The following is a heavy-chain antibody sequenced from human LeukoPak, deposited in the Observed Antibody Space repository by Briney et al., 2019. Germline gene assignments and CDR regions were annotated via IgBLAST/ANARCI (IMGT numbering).Heavy chain of an antibody. CDR2: INAGNGNT. V-gene: IGHV1-3*01. J-gene: IGHJ5*02. Sequence: ASVKVSCKASGYIFTSYAMHWVRQAHGQRLEWMGWINAGNGNTKYSQKFQGRVTITRDTSASTVYMELSSLRSEDTAVYYCARDIDRVFNWFDPWGQGTLVTVSS. CDR3: ARDIDRVFNWFDP. CDR1: GYIFTSYA. D-gene: IGHD6-13*01.